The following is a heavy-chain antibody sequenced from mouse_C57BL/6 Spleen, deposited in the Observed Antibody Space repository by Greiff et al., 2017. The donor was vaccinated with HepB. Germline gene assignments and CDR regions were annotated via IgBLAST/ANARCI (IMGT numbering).Heavy chain of an antibody. D-gene: IGHD1-1*01. J-gene: IGHJ2*01. CDR2: INPSSGYT. CDR1: GYTFTSYT. CDR3: ARENYYGSSPFDY. Sequence: VQLQQSGAELARPGASVKMSCKASGYTFTSYTMHWVKQRPGKGLEWIGYINPSSGYTKYNQKFKDKATLTAVKSSSTAYMQLSSLTSEDSAVYYCARENYYGSSPFDYWGQGTTLTVSS. V-gene: IGHV1-4*01.